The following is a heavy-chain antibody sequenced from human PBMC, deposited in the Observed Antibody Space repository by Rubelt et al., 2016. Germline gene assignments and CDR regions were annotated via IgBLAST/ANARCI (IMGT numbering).Heavy chain of an antibody. J-gene: IGHJ4*02. Sequence: SWVRQAPGQGLEWMGRISAYNGRTNYAQNLQGRVTLTTDTSTTTAYMELRGLRSDDTAVYFCATDQSNVLEKTTMMDYWGQGTLVTVSS. V-gene: IGHV1-18*01. D-gene: IGHD1-1*01. CDR3: ATDQSNVLEKTTMMDY. CDR2: ISAYNGRT.